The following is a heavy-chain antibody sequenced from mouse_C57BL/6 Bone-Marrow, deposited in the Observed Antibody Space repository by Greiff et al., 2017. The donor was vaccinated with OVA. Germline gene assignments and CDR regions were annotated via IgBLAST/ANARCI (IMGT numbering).Heavy chain of an antibody. CDR2: IHPSDSDT. D-gene: IGHD2-3*01. V-gene: IGHV1-74*01. J-gene: IGHJ3*01. CDR1: GYTFTSYW. Sequence: QVQLKQPGAELVKPGASVKVSCKASGYTFTSYWMHWVKQRPGQGLEWIGRIHPSDSDTNYNQKFKGKATLTVDKSSSTAYMQLSSLTSEDSAVYYCAMGWLLQGVFAYWGQGTLVTVSA. CDR3: AMGWLLQGVFAY.